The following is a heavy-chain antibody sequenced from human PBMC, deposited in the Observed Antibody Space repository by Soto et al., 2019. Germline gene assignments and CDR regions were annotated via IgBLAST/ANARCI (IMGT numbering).Heavy chain of an antibody. CDR3: ARSYGSSWYMTFDY. CDR1: GESFSGYY. Sequence: QVQLQQWGAGLLKPSETLSLTCAVYGESFSGYYWSWIRQPPGKGLEWIGEINHSGSTNYNPSLKGRVTQSVDTSKNQFSLKLSSVTAADTAVYYCARSYGSSWYMTFDYWGQGTLVTVSS. J-gene: IGHJ4*02. CDR2: INHSGST. D-gene: IGHD6-13*01. V-gene: IGHV4-34*01.